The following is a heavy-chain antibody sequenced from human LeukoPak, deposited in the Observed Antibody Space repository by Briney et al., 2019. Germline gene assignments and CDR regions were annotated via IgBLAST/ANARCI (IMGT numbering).Heavy chain of an antibody. D-gene: IGHD3-10*01. J-gene: IGHJ4*02. CDR1: GFTFSNYG. CDR2: IRYDAITQ. V-gene: IGHV3-30*02. Sequence: GGSLRLSCAASGFTFSNYGMHWVRQAPGKGLKWVAFIRYDAITQYYSDSVKGRFTISRDNAKNSLYLQMNSLRAEDTAVYYCARDSGSGSYGEFDYWGQGTLVTVSS. CDR3: ARDSGSGSYGEFDY.